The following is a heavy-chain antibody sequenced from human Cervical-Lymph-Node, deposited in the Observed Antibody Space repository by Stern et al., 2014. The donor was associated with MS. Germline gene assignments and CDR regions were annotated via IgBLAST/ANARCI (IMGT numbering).Heavy chain of an antibody. CDR1: GYTFTNFV. CDR2: INAGHGNA. D-gene: IGHD6-13*01. V-gene: IGHV1-3*01. Sequence: VQLVQSGAEVKKPGASVKVSCKASGYTFTNFVMHWVRQAPGQRLEWMGWINAGHGNARYSQRFLGRVTFTRDTSATTAYMELSSLRSEDTAIYYCARVSSSWLWYFDYWGQGTLVSVTS. CDR3: ARVSSSWLWYFDY. J-gene: IGHJ4*02.